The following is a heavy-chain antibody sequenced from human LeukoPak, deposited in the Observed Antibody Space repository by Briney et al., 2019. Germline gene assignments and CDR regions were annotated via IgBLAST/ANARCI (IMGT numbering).Heavy chain of an antibody. CDR3: ARNGVWWAAHDAFDI. V-gene: IGHV4-4*07. CDR1: GGSISSYY. CDR2: IYTSGST. J-gene: IGHJ3*02. D-gene: IGHD2-8*01. Sequence: SGTLSLTCTVSGGSISSYYWSWIRQPAGKGLEWIGRIYTSGSTNYNPSLKSRVTMSVDTSKNQFSLKLSSVTAADTAVYYCARNGVWWAAHDAFDIWGQGTMVTVSS.